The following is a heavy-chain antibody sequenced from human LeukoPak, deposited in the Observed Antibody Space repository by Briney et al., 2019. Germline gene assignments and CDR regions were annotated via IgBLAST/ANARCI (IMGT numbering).Heavy chain of an antibody. Sequence: PGGSLRLSCAASGFTFSSYAMSWVRQPPGKGLEWIGEINHSGSTNYNPSLKSRVTISVDTSKNQFSLKLSSVTAADTAVYYCARGPPRYSYGPDFDYWGQGTLVTVSS. CDR3: ARGPPRYSYGPDFDY. V-gene: IGHV4-34*01. D-gene: IGHD5-18*01. CDR2: INHSGST. J-gene: IGHJ4*02. CDR1: GFTFSSYA.